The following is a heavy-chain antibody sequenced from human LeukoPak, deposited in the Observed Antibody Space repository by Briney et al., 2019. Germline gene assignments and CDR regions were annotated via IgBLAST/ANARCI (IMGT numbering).Heavy chain of an antibody. CDR2: ISSSSSYI. Sequence: ETLSLTCAVYGGSFSGYYWSWVRQAPGKGLEWVSSISSSSSYIYYADSVKGRFTISRDNAKNSLYLQMNSLRAEDTAVYYCARDSPVEMATIDYWGQGTLVTVSS. V-gene: IGHV3-21*01. CDR1: GGSFSGYY. CDR3: ARDSPVEMATIDY. D-gene: IGHD5-24*01. J-gene: IGHJ4*02.